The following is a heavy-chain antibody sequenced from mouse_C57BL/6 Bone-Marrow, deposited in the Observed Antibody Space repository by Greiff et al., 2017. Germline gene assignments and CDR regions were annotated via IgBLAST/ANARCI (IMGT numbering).Heavy chain of an antibody. CDR1: GYTFTSYW. CDR3: ASLLTAMDY. Sequence: VKLQQPGAELVMPGASVKLSCKASGYTFTSYWMHWVKQRPGQGLEWIGEIDPSDSYTNYNQKFKGKSTLTVDKSSSTAYMQLSSLTSEDSAVYYCASLLTAMDYWGQGTSVTVSA. V-gene: IGHV1-69*01. D-gene: IGHD2-1*01. CDR2: IDPSDSYT. J-gene: IGHJ4*01.